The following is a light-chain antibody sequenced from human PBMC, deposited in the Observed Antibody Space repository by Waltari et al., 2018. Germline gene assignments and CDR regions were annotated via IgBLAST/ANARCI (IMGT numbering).Light chain of an antibody. CDR1: NIGSYS. CDR3: QVWHAAIDPGV. V-gene: IGLV3-21*04. Sequence: SYVLTQPPSVSVAPGETARITCGGDNIGSYSVHWYQQKPGQAPVLVIFYDSDRPSGIPERFSGSNSGSTATLTISRVEAGDQAKYYCQVWHAAIDPGVFGTGTEVTV. CDR2: YDS. J-gene: IGLJ1*01.